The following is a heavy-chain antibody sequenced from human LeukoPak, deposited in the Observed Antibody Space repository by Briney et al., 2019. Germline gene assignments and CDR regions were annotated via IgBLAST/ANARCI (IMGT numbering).Heavy chain of an antibody. J-gene: IGHJ3*01. V-gene: IGHV3-23*01. D-gene: IGHD3-9*01. CDR1: GFTFSSYA. Sequence: GGSLRLSCAASGFTFSSYAMSWVRQAPGKGLEWVSGTSNTGGSTYYADSVKGRFTISRDESKNTLSLQMNSLRVEDTAVYYCAKGRRYSADGPDTWGQGTMVSVA. CDR2: TSNTGGST. CDR3: AKGRRYSADGPDT.